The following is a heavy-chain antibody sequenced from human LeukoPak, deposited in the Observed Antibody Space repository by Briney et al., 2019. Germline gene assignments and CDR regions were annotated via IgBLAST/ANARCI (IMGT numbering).Heavy chain of an antibody. CDR3: ARVPGRYYDSSGFDY. CDR1: GYIFTSYG. CDR2: ISAYNGNT. J-gene: IGHJ4*02. V-gene: IGHV1-18*01. Sequence: ASVKVSCKASGYIFTSYGISWVRQAPGQGLEWMGWISAYNGNTNYAQKFQGRVTMTTDTSTRIAYMELRSLRSDDTAVYYCARVPGRYYDSSGFDYWGQGTLVTVSS. D-gene: IGHD3-22*01.